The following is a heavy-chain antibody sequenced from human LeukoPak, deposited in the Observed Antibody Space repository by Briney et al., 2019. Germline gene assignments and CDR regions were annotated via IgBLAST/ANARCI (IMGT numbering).Heavy chain of an antibody. CDR2: IKQDGSEK. D-gene: IGHD3-9*01. J-gene: IGHJ4*02. CDR1: GFTFNSYW. Sequence: GGSLRLSCAASGFTFNSYWMSWVRQAPGKGLEGGPTIKQDGSEKYYVDSVKGRFTISRDNAKNSLYLQMNSLRAEDTALYYCARLEDYDILTGFDYWGQGTLVTVSS. CDR3: ARLEDYDILTGFDY. V-gene: IGHV3-7*01.